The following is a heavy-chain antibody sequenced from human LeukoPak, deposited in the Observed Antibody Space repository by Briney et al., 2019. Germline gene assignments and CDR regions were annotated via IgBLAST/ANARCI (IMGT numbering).Heavy chain of an antibody. CDR2: IFYTGDT. CDR3: ARGPGSITTFGVVIPNSFDY. Sequence: TSETLSLTCTVSGGSISSYYWSWIRQPPGKGLEWVGYIFYTGDTSYSPSLKSRVTISVDTSKNQFSLKLSSVTAADTAVYYCARGPGSITTFGVVIPNSFDYWGQGTLVTVSS. J-gene: IGHJ4*02. D-gene: IGHD3-3*01. CDR1: GGSISSYY. V-gene: IGHV4-59*12.